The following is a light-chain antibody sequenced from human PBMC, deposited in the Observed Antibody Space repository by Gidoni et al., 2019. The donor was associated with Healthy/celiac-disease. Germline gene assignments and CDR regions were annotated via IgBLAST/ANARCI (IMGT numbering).Light chain of an antibody. CDR3: QQYNSYSWT. J-gene: IGKJ1*01. Sequence: DIQMTQSPSTLSASVGDRVTITCRASQSIGSWLAWYQQKPGKAPKLLIYKASSLESGVPSTFRGSGSGTEFTLTISSLQPDDFATYYCQQYNSYSWTFGQGTKVEIK. CDR2: KAS. V-gene: IGKV1-5*03. CDR1: QSIGSW.